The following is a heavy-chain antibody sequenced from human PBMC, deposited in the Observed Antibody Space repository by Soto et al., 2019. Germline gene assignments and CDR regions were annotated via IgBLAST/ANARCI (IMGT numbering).Heavy chain of an antibody. CDR2: INPSGGRT. CDR1: GYTFTHHY. V-gene: IGHV1-46*01. CDR3: GRGRSGQIVVFY. J-gene: IGHJ4*02. D-gene: IGHD1-26*01. Sequence: GASVKVSCKASGYTFTHHYIHWVRQAPGQGLDWVGVINPSGGRTNYAQKFQGRVTMTGDTSTRTVYMELSSLSPEDTAVYYCGRGRSGQIVVFYWGQGTPVTVSS.